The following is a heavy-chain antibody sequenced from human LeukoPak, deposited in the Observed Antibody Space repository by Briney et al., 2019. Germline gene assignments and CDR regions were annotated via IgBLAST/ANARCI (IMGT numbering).Heavy chain of an antibody. CDR2: IYYSGST. CDR3: ARQYCSGGSCYFLDYFDY. Sequence: SETLSLTCTVSGGSISSYYWSWIRQPPGKGLEWIGYIYYSGSTNYNPSLKSRVTISVDTSKNQFSLKLSSVTAADTAVYYCARQYCSGGSCYFLDYFDYWGQGTLVTVSS. D-gene: IGHD2-15*01. CDR1: GGSISSYY. V-gene: IGHV4-59*12. J-gene: IGHJ4*02.